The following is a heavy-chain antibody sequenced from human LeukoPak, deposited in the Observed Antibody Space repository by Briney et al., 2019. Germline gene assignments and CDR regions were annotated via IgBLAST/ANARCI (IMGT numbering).Heavy chain of an antibody. CDR1: GGTFSSYA. J-gene: IGHJ3*02. CDR2: IIPILGIA. Sequence: SVKVSCKASGGTFSSYAISWVRQAPGQGLEWMGRIIPILGIANYAQKFQGRITITADKSTSTAYMELSSLRSEDTAVYYCASRRITMIVVVTNDAFDIWGQGTMVTVSS. CDR3: ASRRITMIVVVTNDAFDI. D-gene: IGHD3-22*01. V-gene: IGHV1-69*04.